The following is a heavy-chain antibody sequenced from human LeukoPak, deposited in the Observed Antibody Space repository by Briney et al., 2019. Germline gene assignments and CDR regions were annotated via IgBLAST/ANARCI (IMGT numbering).Heavy chain of an antibody. CDR3: ARERVRIAVTGTKFFDS. Sequence: SETLSLTCTVSGDSISSGRYSWNWIRQPAGKGLEWIGQIYTSGNTNYNPSLKSRVSMSADTSKNQFSLKLSSVTAADTAVYYCARERVRIAVTGTKFFDSWGQGILVTVSS. J-gene: IGHJ4*02. V-gene: IGHV4-61*09. CDR1: GDSISSGRYS. D-gene: IGHD6-19*01. CDR2: IYTSGNT.